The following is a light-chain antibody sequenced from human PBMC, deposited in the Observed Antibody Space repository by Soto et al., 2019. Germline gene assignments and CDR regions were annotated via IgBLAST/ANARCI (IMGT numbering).Light chain of an antibody. V-gene: IGLV2-14*01. Sequence: QSALTQPASVSGSPGQSITISCTGTSSDVGSYNYVSWYQQHPAKAPKLVIYDVSNRPSGVSNRFSGSKSGNTASLTISGRQSEDEADYYCSSYTSSSTRVFGGGTKVTVL. J-gene: IGLJ3*02. CDR3: SSYTSSSTRV. CDR2: DVS. CDR1: SSDVGSYNY.